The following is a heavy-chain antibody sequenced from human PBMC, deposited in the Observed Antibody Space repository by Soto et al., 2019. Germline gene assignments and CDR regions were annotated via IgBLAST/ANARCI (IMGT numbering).Heavy chain of an antibody. Sequence: PGGSLRLSCAASGFTFSSYEMNWVRQAPGKGLEWVSYISSSGSTIYYADSVKGRFTISRDNAKNSLYLQMNSLRAEDTAVYYCTRQGSFFDYWGQGTLVTVSS. J-gene: IGHJ4*02. V-gene: IGHV3-48*03. CDR3: TRQGSFFDY. D-gene: IGHD1-26*01. CDR2: ISSSGSTI. CDR1: GFTFSSYE.